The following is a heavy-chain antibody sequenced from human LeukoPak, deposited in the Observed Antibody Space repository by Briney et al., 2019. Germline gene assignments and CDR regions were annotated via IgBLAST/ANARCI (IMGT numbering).Heavy chain of an antibody. D-gene: IGHD4-11*01. Sequence: PSETLSLTCTVSGGSISSHYWSWIRQPPGKGLEWIGYIYYSGSTNYNPSLKSRVTISVDTSKNQFSLKLSSVTAADTAVYYCARAVRYSNYGLFDYWGQGTLVTVSS. CDR2: IYYSGST. CDR1: GGSISSHY. J-gene: IGHJ4*02. V-gene: IGHV4-59*11. CDR3: ARAVRYSNYGLFDY.